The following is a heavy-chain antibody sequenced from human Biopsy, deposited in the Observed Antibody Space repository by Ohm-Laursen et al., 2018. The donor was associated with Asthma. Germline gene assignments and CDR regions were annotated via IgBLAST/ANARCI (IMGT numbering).Heavy chain of an antibody. CDR3: ASYEVVTSILPLDV. D-gene: IGHD2-21*02. V-gene: IGHV3-30*19. CDR2: ISYDGSNK. CDR1: GFTFSSYG. Sequence: RSLRLSCAASGFTFSSYGMHWVRQAPGKGLGWVAVISYDGSNKYYGDSVQGRFTISRDNSKNTLYLQMNSLRAEDTAVYYCASYEVVTSILPLDVWGQGTTVTVSS. J-gene: IGHJ6*02.